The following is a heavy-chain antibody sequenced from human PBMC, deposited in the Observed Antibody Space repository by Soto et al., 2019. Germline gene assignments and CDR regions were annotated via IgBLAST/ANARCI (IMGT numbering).Heavy chain of an antibody. V-gene: IGHV4-34*01. D-gene: IGHD3-22*01. CDR3: ARGSHKLHSYDSSGFYHYVDY. CDR2: INDSGST. J-gene: IGHJ4*02. CDR1: GGSFSDYS. Sequence: PSETLSLTCAVYGGSFSDYSWTWIRQPPGKGLEWMGEINDSGSTNYTPSLERRVTISRDTSKNRFSLKLSSVTAADTAVYYCARGSHKLHSYDSSGFYHYVDYWGQGSLVTVSS.